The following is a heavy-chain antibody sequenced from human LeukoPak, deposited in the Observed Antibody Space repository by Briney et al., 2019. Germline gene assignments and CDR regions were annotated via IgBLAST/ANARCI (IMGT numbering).Heavy chain of an antibody. J-gene: IGHJ4*02. Sequence: GSLRLSCAASGFTLSSYAMTWVRQAPGKGLEWVSDIGDSGATTYYADSVKGRFTISRDNSKNTLYLQMSSLRAEDTAVYFCASFHYYGSGAYYLSYWGQGTLVNVSS. D-gene: IGHD3-10*01. V-gene: IGHV3-23*01. CDR1: GFTLSSYA. CDR3: ASFHYYGSGAYYLSY. CDR2: IGDSGATT.